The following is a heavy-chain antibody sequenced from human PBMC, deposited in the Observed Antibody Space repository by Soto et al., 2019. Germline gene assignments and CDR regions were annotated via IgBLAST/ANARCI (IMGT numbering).Heavy chain of an antibody. CDR2: ISSSGSTV. J-gene: IGHJ4*02. V-gene: IGHV3-48*03. Sequence: GGSLRLSCAASGLTFSSSEMNWARLAPGKGLEWVSYISSSGSTVYHADSVEGRLTISRDNAKNSLFLQMNSLSAEDTALYYWAREGSYDTMDYWGLGTLVTVS. CDR3: AREGSYDTMDY. D-gene: IGHD3-22*01. CDR1: GLTFSSSE.